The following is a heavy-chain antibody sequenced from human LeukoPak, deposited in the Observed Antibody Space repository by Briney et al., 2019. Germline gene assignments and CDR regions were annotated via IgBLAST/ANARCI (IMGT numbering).Heavy chain of an antibody. J-gene: IGHJ4*02. CDR2: ISSSSSTI. D-gene: IGHD6-13*01. V-gene: IGHV3-48*01. CDR1: GFTFSDYG. Sequence: GGTLRLSCAASGFTFSDYGMSWVRQAPGKGLEWVSYISSSSSTIYYADSVKGRFTISRDNAKNSLYLQMNSLRAEDTAVYYCARSGSSWSQFFDYWGQGTLVTVSS. CDR3: ARSGSSWSQFFDY.